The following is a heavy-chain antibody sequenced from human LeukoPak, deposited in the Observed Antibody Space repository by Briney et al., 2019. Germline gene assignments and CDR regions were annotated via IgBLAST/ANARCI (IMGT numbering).Heavy chain of an antibody. D-gene: IGHD2-15*01. J-gene: IGHJ5*02. CDR3: ARGLVVVATFDP. V-gene: IGHV4-34*01. Sequence: PSETLSLTCAVYGGSFSGYYWSWIRQPPGKGLEWIGEINHSGSTNYNPSLKSRVTISVDTSKNQFSLKLSSVTAADTAVYYCARGLVVVATFDPWGQGTLVTVSS. CDR1: GGSFSGYY. CDR2: INHSGST.